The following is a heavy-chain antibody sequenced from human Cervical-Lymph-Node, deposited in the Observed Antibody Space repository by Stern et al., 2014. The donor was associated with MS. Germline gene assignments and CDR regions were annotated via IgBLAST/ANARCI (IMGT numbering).Heavy chain of an antibody. CDR2: IVVGSGNT. CDR3: AADRGSGTLDY. J-gene: IGHJ4*02. CDR1: GFTFPSSA. Sequence: QMQLVQSGPEVKKPGTSVKVSCKASGFTFPSSAVQWVRQARGQRLEWIGWIVVGSGNTNYAQKFQERVTITRDMSTSTAYMELSSLRSEDTAVYYCAADRGSGTLDYWGQGTLVTVSS. D-gene: IGHD3-16*01. V-gene: IGHV1-58*01.